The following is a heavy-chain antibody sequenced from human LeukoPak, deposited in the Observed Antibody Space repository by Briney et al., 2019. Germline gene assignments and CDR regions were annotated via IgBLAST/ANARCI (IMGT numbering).Heavy chain of an antibody. V-gene: IGHV4-39*02. Sequence: SETLSLTCTVSGGYISSSSHYWGWIRQPPGKGLEWIGSIYYSGNTDYNVSLKSRVTISVDTPKNQFSLKLSSVTAADTAVYYCARDRASITGTQLYYYYYMDVWGKGTTVTVSS. CDR1: GGYISSSSHY. D-gene: IGHD1-20*01. CDR3: ARDRASITGTQLYYYYYMDV. J-gene: IGHJ6*03. CDR2: IYYSGNT.